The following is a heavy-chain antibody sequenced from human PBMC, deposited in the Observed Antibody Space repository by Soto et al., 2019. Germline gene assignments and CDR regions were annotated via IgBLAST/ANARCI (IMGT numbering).Heavy chain of an antibody. J-gene: IGHJ4*02. CDR3: TTRDQGGFDH. CDR1: GGTFNTLS. V-gene: IGHV1-69*06. Sequence: QVLLVQSGAEGKRPGSSAKVSCKPSGGTFNTLSINWVRQAPGQGLEWVGAIIPLFDSTNYAQKFQDRVTITADKSMDTAYLELNNLRSDDTAVYYCTTRDQGGFDHWGQGTPLTVSS. D-gene: IGHD1-26*01. CDR2: IIPLFDST.